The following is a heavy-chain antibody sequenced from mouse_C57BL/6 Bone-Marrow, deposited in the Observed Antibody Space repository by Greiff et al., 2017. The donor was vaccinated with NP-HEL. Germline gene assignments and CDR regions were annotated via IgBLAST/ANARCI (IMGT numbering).Heavy chain of an antibody. CDR2: IDPETGGT. CDR3: TGSRASYHYFDY. J-gene: IGHJ2*01. V-gene: IGHV1-15*01. Sequence: VQLQQSGAELVRPGASVTLSCKASGYTFTDYEMHWVKQTPVHGLEWIGAIDPETGGTAYNQKFKGKAILTADTSSSTAYLELRSLTSEDAAVYYCTGSRASYHYFDYWGQGTTLTVSS. CDR1: GYTFTDYE. D-gene: IGHD1-1*01.